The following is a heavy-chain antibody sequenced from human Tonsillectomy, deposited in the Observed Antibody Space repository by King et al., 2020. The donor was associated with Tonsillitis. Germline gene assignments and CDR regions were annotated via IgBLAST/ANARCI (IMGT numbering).Heavy chain of an antibody. V-gene: IGHV4-59*01. Sequence: VQLQESGPGLVKPSETLSLTCTVSGGSISSYYWSWIRQPPGKGLEWIGYIYYSWSTNYNPSLKSRVTISVDTSKNQFSLKLSSVTAADTAVYYYTRLRLFEVVRDYYYGMDVWGQGTTVTVSS. CDR3: TRLRLFEVVRDYYYGMDV. CDR2: IYYSWST. CDR1: GGSISSYY. D-gene: IGHD3-3*01. J-gene: IGHJ6*02.